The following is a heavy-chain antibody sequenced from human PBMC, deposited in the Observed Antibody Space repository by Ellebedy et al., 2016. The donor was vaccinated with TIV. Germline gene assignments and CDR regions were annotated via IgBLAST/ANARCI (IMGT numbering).Heavy chain of an antibody. CDR2: IKQDGSEK. V-gene: IGHV3-7*01. J-gene: IGHJ4*02. CDR1: GFTFSSYW. CDR3: ARDRDERFGESLFDY. Sequence: GGSLRLSCAASGFTFSSYWMSWVRQAPGKGLEWVANIKQDGSEKYYVDSVKGRFTISRDNAKNSLYLQMNSLRAEDTAVYYCARDRDERFGESLFDYWGQGTLVTVSS. D-gene: IGHD3-10*01.